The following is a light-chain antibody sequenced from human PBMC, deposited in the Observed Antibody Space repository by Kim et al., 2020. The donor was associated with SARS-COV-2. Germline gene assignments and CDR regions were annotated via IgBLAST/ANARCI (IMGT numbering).Light chain of an antibody. V-gene: IGLV2-11*01. CDR3: CSYAGSYTNYV. Sequence: QSVTIPCTGTRSDVGGYNYVSWYQQHPGKAPNLMIYDVSKRPSGVPDRFSGSKSGNTASLTISGLQAEDEADYYCCSYAGSYTNYVFGTGTKVTVL. J-gene: IGLJ1*01. CDR2: DVS. CDR1: RSDVGGYNY.